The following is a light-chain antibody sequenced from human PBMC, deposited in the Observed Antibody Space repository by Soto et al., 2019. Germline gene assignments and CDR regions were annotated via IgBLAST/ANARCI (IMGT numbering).Light chain of an antibody. V-gene: IGKV3-20*01. J-gene: IGKJ3*01. CDR1: QSVSSTY. Sequence: EVVLTQSPVTLSLSPWERATLSCRASQSVSSTYLAWYQQKPGQAPRLLIYGASSRASGIPDRFSGSGSGTDFTLTISRLDPEDFAVYYCQQYGRSSLTFGPGTKVDI. CDR3: QQYGRSSLT. CDR2: GAS.